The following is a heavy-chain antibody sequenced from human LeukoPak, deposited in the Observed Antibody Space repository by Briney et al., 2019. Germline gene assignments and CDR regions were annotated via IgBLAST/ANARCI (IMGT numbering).Heavy chain of an antibody. J-gene: IGHJ3*02. CDR2: INPKGGGT. D-gene: IGHD3-10*01. CDR3: ARNLWFGESSDAFDM. CDR1: GYSFTGHY. Sequence: ASVKVSCKASGYSFTGHYMHWVRQAPGQRLEWMGWINPKGGGTNYAQKFQGRVTMTRDTSISTAYMDMSSLRSDDTAVYYCARNLWFGESSDAFDMWGQGTMVTVSS. V-gene: IGHV1-2*02.